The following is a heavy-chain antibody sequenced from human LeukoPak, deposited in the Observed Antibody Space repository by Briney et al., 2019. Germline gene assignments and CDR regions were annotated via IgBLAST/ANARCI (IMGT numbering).Heavy chain of an antibody. Sequence: SQTLSLTCVVSGDSVSSKNGAWNWIRQSPSRGLEWLGRTYYRSKWYNDYAESMEGRMTISQDTSKNQYSLRLNSVTPGDTAVYYCARDFGTTGWHTFDYWGQGTLVTVSS. CDR3: ARDFGTTGWHTFDY. CDR2: TYYRSKWYN. J-gene: IGHJ4*02. V-gene: IGHV6-1*01. CDR1: GDSVSSKNGA. D-gene: IGHD6-19*01.